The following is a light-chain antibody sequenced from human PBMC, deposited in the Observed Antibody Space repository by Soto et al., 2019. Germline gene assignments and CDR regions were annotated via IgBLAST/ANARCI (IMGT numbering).Light chain of an antibody. V-gene: IGLV1-47*01. CDR2: RNN. CDR1: SSNIATNY. Sequence: QPVLTQPPSASGTPGQRVTISCSGSSSNIATNYVYWYQHLPGTAPKLLIQRNNHRPSGVPDRFSGSKSGTSASLAISGLRSEDEGDYFCAAWDQSLSGLFVFGTGTKLTVL. J-gene: IGLJ1*01. CDR3: AAWDQSLSGLFV.